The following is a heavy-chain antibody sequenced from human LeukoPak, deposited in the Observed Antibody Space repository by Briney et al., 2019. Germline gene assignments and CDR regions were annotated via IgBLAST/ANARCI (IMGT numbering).Heavy chain of an antibody. D-gene: IGHD6-13*01. CDR2: IYYSGST. CDR3: ARHASRWSGADY. Sequence: SETLSLTCTVSGGSISTNCWRWLRQRPGQGLGWIGYIYYSGSTNYNPSLKSRVTISVDTSKNQFSLKLSSVTAADTAVYYCARHASRWSGADYWRQGTLVTVSS. V-gene: IGHV4-59*08. CDR1: GGSISTNC. J-gene: IGHJ4*02.